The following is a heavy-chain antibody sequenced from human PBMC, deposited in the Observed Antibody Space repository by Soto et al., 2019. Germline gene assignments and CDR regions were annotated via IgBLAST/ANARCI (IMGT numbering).Heavy chain of an antibody. D-gene: IGHD3-3*01. J-gene: IGHJ6*02. Sequence: PGESLKISCKGSGYSFTSYWIGWVRQMPGKGLEWIVIIYPGDSDTRYSPSFQGQVTISADKSISTAYLQWSSLKASDTAMYYCARQRVVSSYYYYGMDVWGQGTTVTVSS. CDR2: IYPGDSDT. CDR1: GYSFTSYW. V-gene: IGHV5-51*01. CDR3: ARQRVVSSYYYYGMDV.